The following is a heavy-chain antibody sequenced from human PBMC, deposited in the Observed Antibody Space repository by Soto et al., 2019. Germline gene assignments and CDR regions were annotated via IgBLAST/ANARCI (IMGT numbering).Heavy chain of an antibody. V-gene: IGHV1-69*02. CDR2: IIPILGIA. CDR3: AALWFGEPLDGMDV. D-gene: IGHD3-10*01. CDR1: GGTFSSYT. Sequence: QVQLVQSGAEVKKPGSSVKVSCKASGGTFSSYTISWVRQAPGQGLEWMGRIIPILGIANYAQKFQGRVTITADKSTSTAYMELSSLRSEDTAVYYGAALWFGEPLDGMDVWGQGTTVTVSS. J-gene: IGHJ6*02.